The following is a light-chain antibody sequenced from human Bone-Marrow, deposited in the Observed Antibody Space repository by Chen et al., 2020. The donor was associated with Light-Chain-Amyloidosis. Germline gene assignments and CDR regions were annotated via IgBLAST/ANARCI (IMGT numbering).Light chain of an antibody. V-gene: IGLV3-21*02. J-gene: IGLJ3*02. CDR1: NIGSTS. CDR3: QVWDRSSDRPV. Sequence: SYVLTQPSSVSVAPGQTATIACGGNNIGSTSVHWYQQTPGQAPLLGVYDDSDRPSGIPERLSGSNSGNTATLTISRVEAGDEADYYCQVWDRSSDRPVFGGGIKLTVL. CDR2: DDS.